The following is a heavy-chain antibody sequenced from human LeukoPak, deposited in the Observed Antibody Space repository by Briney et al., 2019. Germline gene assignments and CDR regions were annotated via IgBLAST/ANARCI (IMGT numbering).Heavy chain of an antibody. V-gene: IGHV4-4*02. CDR1: GGSISATNW. D-gene: IGHD2/OR15-2a*01. CDR2: VHLNGRT. J-gene: IGHJ4*02. Sequence: SGTLSLTCDVSGGSISATNWWTWIRQPLGGGLEWIGEVHLNGRTHYSPSLESRVTMSADMSENHISLQLTSVAAADTAVYYCAREGGFYRPLDYSGPGTLVIASS. CDR3: AREGGFYRPLDY.